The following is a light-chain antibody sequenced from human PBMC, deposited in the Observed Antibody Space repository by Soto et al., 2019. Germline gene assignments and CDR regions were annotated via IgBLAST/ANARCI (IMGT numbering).Light chain of an antibody. V-gene: IGLV1-47*01. J-gene: IGLJ1*01. CDR1: SSNIGSNY. CDR2: RNN. CDR3: AEWDDSLRASYV. Sequence: QSVLTQPPSASGTPGQRVTISCSGSSSNIGSNYVYWYQQLPGTAPKLLIYRNNQRPSGVPDRCSGSKSGTSASLAISGLRSEDEAAYYCAEWDDSLRASYVFGTGTKLTVL.